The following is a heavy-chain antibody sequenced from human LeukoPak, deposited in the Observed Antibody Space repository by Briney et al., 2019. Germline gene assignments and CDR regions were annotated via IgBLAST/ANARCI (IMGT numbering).Heavy chain of an antibody. J-gene: IGHJ4*02. CDR3: AREDILTGYYPTFDY. V-gene: IGHV3-53*01. Sequence: GGSLRLSCAASGFTVSSNYMSWVRQAPGKGLEWVSVIYSGGSTYYADSVKGRFTISRDNSKNTLYLLMNSLRAEDTAVYYCAREDILTGYYPTFDYWGQGTLVTVSS. CDR2: IYSGGST. CDR1: GFTVSSNY. D-gene: IGHD3-9*01.